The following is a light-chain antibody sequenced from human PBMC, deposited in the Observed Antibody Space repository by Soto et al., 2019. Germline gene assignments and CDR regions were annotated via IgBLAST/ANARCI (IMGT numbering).Light chain of an antibody. J-gene: IGLJ3*02. CDR1: SSDVGAYNY. Sequence: QSALTQPPSASGSLGQSVTISCTGTSSDVGAYNYVSWYQQHPGTAPKLLIYEVTKRPSGVPDRFSGSQSGNTASLTVSGLQADDEADYYCSSYAGGNNLVFGGGTKLTVL. CDR2: EVT. V-gene: IGLV2-8*01. CDR3: SSYAGGNNLV.